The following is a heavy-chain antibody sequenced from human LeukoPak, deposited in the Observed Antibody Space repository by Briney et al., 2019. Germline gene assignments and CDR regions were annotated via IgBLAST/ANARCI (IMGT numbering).Heavy chain of an antibody. J-gene: IGHJ4*02. D-gene: IGHD2-2*01. CDR3: ARALTPPDCSSTSCYAYVY. CDR2: INHSGNT. CDR1: GGSFSGYY. V-gene: IGHV4-34*01. Sequence: SETLSLTCAVYGGSFSGYYWSWIRQPPGKGLEWIGEINHSGNTNYNPSLKSRVTISVDTSKNQFSLKLSSVTAADTAVYYCARALTPPDCSSTSCYAYVYWGQGTLVTVSS.